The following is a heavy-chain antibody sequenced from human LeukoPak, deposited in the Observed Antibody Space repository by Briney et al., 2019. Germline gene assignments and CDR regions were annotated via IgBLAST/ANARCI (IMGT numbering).Heavy chain of an antibody. V-gene: IGHV1-69*13. Sequence: ASVKVSCKASGYTFTSYYMHWVRQAPGQGLEWMGGIIPIFGTANYAQKFQGRVTITADESTSTAYMELSSLRSEDTAVYYCARGVLRYFDWLLFVPQSPYYFDYWGQGTLVTVSS. J-gene: IGHJ4*02. CDR3: ARGVLRYFDWLLFVPQSPYYFDY. CDR2: IIPIFGTA. CDR1: GYTFTSYY. D-gene: IGHD3-9*01.